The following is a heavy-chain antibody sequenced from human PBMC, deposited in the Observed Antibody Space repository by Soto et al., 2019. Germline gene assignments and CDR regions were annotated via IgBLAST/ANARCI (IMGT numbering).Heavy chain of an antibody. CDR3: AREAALYCSGGSCYWGAEYFQH. V-gene: IGHV4-34*01. J-gene: IGHJ1*01. D-gene: IGHD2-15*01. Sequence: QVQLQQWGAGLLKPSETLSLTCAVYGGSFSGYYWSWIRQPPGKGLEWIGEINHSGSTNYNPSLKSRVTISVDTSKIQFSLMLSSVTAADTAVYYCAREAALYCSGGSCYWGAEYFQHWGQGTLVTVSS. CDR1: GGSFSGYY. CDR2: INHSGST.